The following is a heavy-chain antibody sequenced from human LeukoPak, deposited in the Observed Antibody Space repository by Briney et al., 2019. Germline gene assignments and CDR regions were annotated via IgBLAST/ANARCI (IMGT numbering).Heavy chain of an antibody. J-gene: IGHJ3*02. D-gene: IGHD1-1*01. CDR3: ARDWDWNERPPAFDI. CDR2: IYHSGST. V-gene: IGHV4-4*02. Sequence: PSGTLSLTCAVSGGSISSSNWWSWVRQPPGKGLEWIGEIYHSGSTNYNPSLKSRVTISVDKSKNQFSLKLSSVTAADTAVYYCARDWDWNERPPAFDIWGQGTMVTVSS. CDR1: GGSISSSNW.